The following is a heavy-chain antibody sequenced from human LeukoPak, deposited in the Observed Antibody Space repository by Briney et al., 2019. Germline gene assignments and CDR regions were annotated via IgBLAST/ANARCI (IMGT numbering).Heavy chain of an antibody. J-gene: IGHJ4*02. CDR2: IYSGGSV. V-gene: IGHV3-53*01. CDR3: ARDQPYCD. CDR1: GFSVSSNY. Sequence: GGSLRLSCAASGFSVSSNYMSWVRQAPGKGLEWVSVIYSGGSVYYADSVKGRFTISRDNSKNTLYLQMNSLRAEDTAVYYCARDQPYCDWGQGTLVTVSS. D-gene: IGHD2-21*01.